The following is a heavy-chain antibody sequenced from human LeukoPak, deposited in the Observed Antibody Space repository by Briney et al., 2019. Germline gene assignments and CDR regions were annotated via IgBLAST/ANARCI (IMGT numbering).Heavy chain of an antibody. CDR3: AKDATPRNSIWDYFGK. CDR2: IGGPTET. D-gene: IGHD4-23*01. J-gene: IGHJ4*02. Sequence: PGGSLRLSCVASGFTFDICAMSWVRQAPGKGPEWVSSIGGPTETYYADSVKGRFTVSRDNSQSTLYLQMNSLRAEDTAVYYCAKDATPRNSIWDYFGKWGQEALVTVST. CDR1: GFTFDICA. V-gene: IGHV3-23*01.